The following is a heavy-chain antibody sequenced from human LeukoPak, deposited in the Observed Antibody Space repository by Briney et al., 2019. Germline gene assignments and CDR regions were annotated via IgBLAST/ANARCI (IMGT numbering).Heavy chain of an antibody. CDR3: ARRSGLIYGDWYYFDY. D-gene: IGHD4-17*01. J-gene: IGHJ4*02. CDR2: IYYSGST. Sequence: SETLSLTCTVSGGSISSSSYYWGWIRQPPGKGLEWIGSIYYSGSTYYNPSLKSRVTISVDTSKNQFSLRLSSVTAADTAVYYCARRSGLIYGDWYYFDYWGQGTLVTVSS. V-gene: IGHV4-39*01. CDR1: GGSISSSSYY.